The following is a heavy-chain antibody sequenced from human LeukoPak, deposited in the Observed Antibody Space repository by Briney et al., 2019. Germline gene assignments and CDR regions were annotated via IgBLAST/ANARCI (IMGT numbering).Heavy chain of an antibody. CDR3: AKDGSSGWRRPWFDP. J-gene: IGHJ5*02. CDR2: ISWNSGSI. Sequence: PGRSLRLSCAASGFTFGDYAMHWVRQAPGKGLEWVSGISWNSGSIGYADSVEGRFTISRDNAKNSLYLQMNSLRAEDTALYYCAKDGSSGWRRPWFDPWGQGTLVTVYS. V-gene: IGHV3-9*01. D-gene: IGHD6-19*01. CDR1: GFTFGDYA.